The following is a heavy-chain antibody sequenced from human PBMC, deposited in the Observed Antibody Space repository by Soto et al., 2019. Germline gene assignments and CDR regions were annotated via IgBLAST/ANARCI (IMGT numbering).Heavy chain of an antibody. Sequence: EVQLLESGGGLVQPGVSLRLSCAASGFTFGSYFMNWVRQAPGKGPEWVSDINKDGGRTHYADSVRGRFTISRDNSRNTLYLQMNRLRAEDTALYYCTKNLHWYGMDVWGQGTTVTVSS. V-gene: IGHV3-23*01. J-gene: IGHJ6*02. CDR1: GFTFGSYF. CDR3: TKNLHWYGMDV. D-gene: IGHD1-1*01. CDR2: INKDGGRT.